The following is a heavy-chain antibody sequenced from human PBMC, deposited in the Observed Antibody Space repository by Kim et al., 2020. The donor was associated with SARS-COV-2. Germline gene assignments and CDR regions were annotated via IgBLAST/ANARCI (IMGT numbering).Heavy chain of an antibody. V-gene: IGHV5-51*01. Sequence: GESLKISCKGSGYSFTSYYIAWVRQMPGKGLEWMGIIYPGDSDTRYSPSFQGQVTISADKSISTAYLQWSSLKASDTAMYYCARQGFGRVAATDYYGLDVWGQGTTVTVSS. D-gene: IGHD2-15*01. CDR2: IYPGDSDT. CDR3: ARQGFGRVAATDYYGLDV. J-gene: IGHJ6*02. CDR1: GYSFTSYY.